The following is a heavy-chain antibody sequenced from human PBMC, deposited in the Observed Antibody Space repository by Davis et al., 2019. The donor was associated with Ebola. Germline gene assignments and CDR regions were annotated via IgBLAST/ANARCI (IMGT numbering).Heavy chain of an antibody. CDR3: AKSISMFFRSSGPVY. J-gene: IGHJ4*02. V-gene: IGHV3-23*01. D-gene: IGHD3-22*01. CDR1: GFTFSRYA. CDR2: IIGSGGGT. Sequence: GESLKISCAASGFTFSRYAMSWVRQAAGNGLAWVSAIIGSGGGTYYADSVKGRFTISRDNSKNTLYLQMNSLRADDTAVYYCAKSISMFFRSSGPVYWGQGTLVTVSS.